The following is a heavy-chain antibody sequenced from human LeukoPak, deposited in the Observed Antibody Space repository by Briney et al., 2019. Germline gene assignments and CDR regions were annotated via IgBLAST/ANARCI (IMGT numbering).Heavy chain of an antibody. J-gene: IGHJ6*03. CDR3: ARGDFVVHIYYYYMDV. CDR1: GYTFTGYY. CDR2: MNPNSGNT. V-gene: IGHV1-8*02. Sequence: EASVKVSCKASGYTFTGYYMHWVRQATGQGLEWMGWMNPNSGNTGYAQKFQGRVTMTRNTSISTAYMELSSLRSEDTAVYYCARGDFVVHIYYYYMDVWGKGTTVTVSS. D-gene: IGHD2-15*01.